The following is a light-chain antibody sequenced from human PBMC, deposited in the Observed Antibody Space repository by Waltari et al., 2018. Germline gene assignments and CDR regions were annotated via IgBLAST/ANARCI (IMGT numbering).Light chain of an antibody. V-gene: IGLV2-11*01. CDR2: DVS. CDR1: SSDVGGYNY. CDR3: CSYAGSYTFEVV. Sequence: QSALTQPRSVSGSPGQSVTISCTGTSSDVGGYNYVSWYPQHPGNAPKLMIYDVSKRPSGVPDRFSGSKSGNTASLTISGLQAEDEADYYCCSYAGSYTFEVVFGGGTKLTVL. J-gene: IGLJ2*01.